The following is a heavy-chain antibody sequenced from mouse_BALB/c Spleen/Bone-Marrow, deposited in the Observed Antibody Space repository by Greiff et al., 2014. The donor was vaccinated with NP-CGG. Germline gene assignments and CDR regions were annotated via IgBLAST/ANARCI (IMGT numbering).Heavy chain of an antibody. CDR1: GFKINDSY. CDR2: INPANGNA. V-gene: IGHV14-3*02. Sequence: EVMLVQSGAELVKPGVSVKFSCTGSGFKINDSYMHWVKQSPAKGLEWIGRINPANGNAKYDPKFQGKATITADTSSNTAYLQLSSLTSEDTAVYYCAGDGAYWGQGTLVTVSA. D-gene: IGHD3-3*01. CDR3: AGDGAY. J-gene: IGHJ3*01.